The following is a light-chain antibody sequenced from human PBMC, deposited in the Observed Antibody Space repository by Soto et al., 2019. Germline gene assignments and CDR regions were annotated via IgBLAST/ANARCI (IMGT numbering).Light chain of an antibody. CDR3: QQRSNLPLYT. V-gene: IGKV3-11*01. J-gene: IGKJ2*01. CDR2: DAS. Sequence: EIVLTQSPATLSLSPGERATLSCRASQSVSSYLAWYQQKPGQAPRLLIYDASNRATGIPARFSGSGSGTEFTLTISSLEPEDFAVYYCQQRSNLPLYTFGQGTKLEIK. CDR1: QSVSSY.